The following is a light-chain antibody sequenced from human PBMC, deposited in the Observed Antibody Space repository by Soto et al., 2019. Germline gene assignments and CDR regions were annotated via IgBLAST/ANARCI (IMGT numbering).Light chain of an antibody. V-gene: IGKV3-15*01. Sequence: EIMMTQSPATLSVSPGERATLSCRASESVRNNMAGYQQKPGQAPRLLIYYASTRATGIPARFSGSGSGTEFTLTISSLQSEDFELYYCQQYNNWPLITFGQGTRLEIK. CDR2: YAS. CDR1: ESVRNN. CDR3: QQYNNWPLIT. J-gene: IGKJ5*01.